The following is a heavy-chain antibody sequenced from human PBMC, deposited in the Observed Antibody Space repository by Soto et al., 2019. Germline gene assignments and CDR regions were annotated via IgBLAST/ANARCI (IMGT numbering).Heavy chain of an antibody. Sequence: QVQLVESGGGVVQPGRSLRLSCAASGFTFSSYGMHWVRQAPGKGLEWVAVISYDGSNKYYADSVKGRFTISRDNSKNTLYLPMNSLRAEDTAVYYCAKDLLRPGRAYGMDVWGQGTTVTVSS. J-gene: IGHJ6*02. CDR2: ISYDGSNK. V-gene: IGHV3-30*18. CDR3: AKDLLRPGRAYGMDV. D-gene: IGHD6-25*01. CDR1: GFTFSSYG.